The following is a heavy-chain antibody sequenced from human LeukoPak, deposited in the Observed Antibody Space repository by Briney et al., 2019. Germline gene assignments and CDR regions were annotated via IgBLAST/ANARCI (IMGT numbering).Heavy chain of an antibody. Sequence: ASVKVSCKASGGTFSSYAINWVRQATGQGLEWMGWMNPNSGNTGYAQKFQGRVTMTRNTSISTAYMELSSLRSEDTAVYYCARGLSPYYDFWSGYFRPPYYFDYWGQGTLVTVSS. D-gene: IGHD3-3*01. V-gene: IGHV1-8*02. J-gene: IGHJ4*02. CDR1: GGTFSSYA. CDR2: MNPNSGNT. CDR3: ARGLSPYYDFWSGYFRPPYYFDY.